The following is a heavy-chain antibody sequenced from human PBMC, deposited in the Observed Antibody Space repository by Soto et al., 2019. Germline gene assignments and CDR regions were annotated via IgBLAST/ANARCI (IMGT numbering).Heavy chain of an antibody. CDR1: GDSISSYY. D-gene: IGHD5-12*01. Sequence: SETLSLTCTVSGDSISSYYWNWIRQPPGKGLEWIGYIYYSGSTNSNPSLKSRVTISVDTSKNQFSLKLSSVTAADTAVYYCARGNHYSGHDYWGQGTLVTVSS. CDR2: IYYSGST. V-gene: IGHV4-59*01. CDR3: ARGNHYSGHDY. J-gene: IGHJ4*02.